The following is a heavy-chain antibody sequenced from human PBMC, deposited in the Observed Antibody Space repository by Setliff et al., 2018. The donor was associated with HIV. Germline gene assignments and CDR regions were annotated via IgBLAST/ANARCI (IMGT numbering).Heavy chain of an antibody. CDR1: GYTFTGYY. J-gene: IGHJ4*02. CDR3: AREIGGHIAAYDY. D-gene: IGHD6-6*01. V-gene: IGHV1-2*06. CDR2: INPNSGGT. Sequence: ASVKVSCKASGYTFTGYYRHGVRQAPGQGLEWMGRINPNSGGTNYAQKFQGRVTMTRDTSISTAYMELSRLRSDDTAVYYCAREIGGHIAAYDYWGQGTLVTVSS.